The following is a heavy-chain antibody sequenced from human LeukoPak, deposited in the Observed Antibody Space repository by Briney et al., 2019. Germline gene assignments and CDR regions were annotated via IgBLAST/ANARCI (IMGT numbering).Heavy chain of an antibody. J-gene: IGHJ4*02. D-gene: IGHD1-20*01. CDR2: IIPIFGTA. Sequence: ASVQVSCKASGGTFSSYAISWVRQAPGQGLEWMGGIIPIFGTANYAQKFQGRITITADESTSTAYMELSSLRSEDTAVYYCARDLLGIPGYWGQGTLVTVSS. V-gene: IGHV1-69*13. CDR3: ARDLLGIPGY. CDR1: GGTFSSYA.